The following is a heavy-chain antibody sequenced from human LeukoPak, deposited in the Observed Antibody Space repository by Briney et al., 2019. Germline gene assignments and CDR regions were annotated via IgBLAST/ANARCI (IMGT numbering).Heavy chain of an antibody. CDR2: IIPILGIT. CDR1: GDTFSSYT. CDR3: ARVAEPGLFDY. D-gene: IGHD1-14*01. J-gene: IGHJ4*02. V-gene: IGHV1-69*02. Sequence: ASVKVSCKASGDTFSSYTISWVRQAPGQGLEWMGRIIPILGITNYAQKFQGRVTITADKSTSTAYMGLSSLRSEDTAVYYCARVAEPGLFDYWGQGTLVTVSS.